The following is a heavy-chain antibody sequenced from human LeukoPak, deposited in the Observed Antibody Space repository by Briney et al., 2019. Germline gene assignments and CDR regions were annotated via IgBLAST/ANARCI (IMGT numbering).Heavy chain of an antibody. Sequence: GGSLRLSCAASGFTFSSNYMSWVRQAPGKGLEWVSYISSSGNTIYYADSVKGRFTISRDNAKNSLYLQMSSLRVEDTAVYYCARGPMLRGVIIRRSKSGYFDYWGQGTLVTVSS. CDR3: ARGPMLRGVIIRRSKSGYFDY. D-gene: IGHD3-10*01. CDR1: GFTFSSNY. V-gene: IGHV3-11*04. CDR2: ISSSGNTI. J-gene: IGHJ4*02.